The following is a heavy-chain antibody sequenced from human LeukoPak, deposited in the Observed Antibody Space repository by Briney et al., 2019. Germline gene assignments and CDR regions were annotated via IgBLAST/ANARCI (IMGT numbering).Heavy chain of an antibody. V-gene: IGHV3-20*04. J-gene: IGHJ4*02. CDR2: INWNGGST. CDR3: ARGIHVRSGLSGDY. Sequence: GGSLRLSCAASGFTFDDYGMSWVRQGPGKGLEWVSGINWNGGSTGYADSVKGRFTISRDNAKNSLYLQMNSLRAEGTALYYCARGIHVRSGLSGDYWGQGTLVTVSS. D-gene: IGHD6-25*01. CDR1: GFTFDDYG.